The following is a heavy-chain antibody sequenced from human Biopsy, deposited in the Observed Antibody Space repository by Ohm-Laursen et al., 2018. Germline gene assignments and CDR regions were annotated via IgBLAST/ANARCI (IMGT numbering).Heavy chain of an antibody. J-gene: IGHJ6*02. CDR2: ISPSGATT. CDR3: ARAGVGSDGTDSYYYGMDV. D-gene: IGHD5-24*01. Sequence: GASVTVSCKASGNTFATYHIHWVRQAPGQGLEWMGVISPSGATTSFSQKFQGRITMTRDTSTGTLYMDLNSLGSEDTAVYYCARAGVGSDGTDSYYYGMDVWGPGTTVTVSS. V-gene: IGHV1-46*01. CDR1: GNTFATYH.